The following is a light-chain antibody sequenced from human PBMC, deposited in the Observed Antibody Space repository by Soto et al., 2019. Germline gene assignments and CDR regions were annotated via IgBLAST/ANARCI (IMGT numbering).Light chain of an antibody. CDR1: QGISSY. Sequence: QGISSYLAWYQQKPGKAPKLLIYAASTLQSGVPSRFSGSGSGTDFTLTISCRSSVYLVMQNCYYYYSYPWYTFCQGTRLEIK. CDR3: YYYYSYPWYT. J-gene: IGKJ5*01. CDR2: AAS. V-gene: IGKV1-8*01.